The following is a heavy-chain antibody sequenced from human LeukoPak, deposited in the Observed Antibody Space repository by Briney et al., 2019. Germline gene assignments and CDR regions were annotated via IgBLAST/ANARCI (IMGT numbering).Heavy chain of an antibody. CDR2: INSDGSST. Sequence: GGSLRLSCAASGFTFSSYWMHWVRQAPGEGLVWVSRINSDGSSTSYADSVKGRFTISRDNAKNTLYLQMNSLRAEDTAVYYCARIPYCSSTNCYPSDYWGQGTLVTVSS. D-gene: IGHD2-2*01. CDR3: ARIPYCSSTNCYPSDY. CDR1: GFTFSSYW. V-gene: IGHV3-74*01. J-gene: IGHJ4*02.